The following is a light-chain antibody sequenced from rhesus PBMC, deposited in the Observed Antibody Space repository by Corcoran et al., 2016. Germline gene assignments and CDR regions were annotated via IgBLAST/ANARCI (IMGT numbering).Light chain of an antibody. V-gene: IGKV3-42*03. Sequence: EIVLTQSPGTLSLSPGERAILSCRASQSVSSSLAWYQQKPGQVPRVLIYGSSNRATGIADRFSGSGSGTDFTLTISSLGPEDFAVYYCQKYSNWPLAFGGWPKVELK. CDR1: QSVSSS. CDR3: QKYSNWPLA. J-gene: IGKJ4*01. CDR2: GSS.